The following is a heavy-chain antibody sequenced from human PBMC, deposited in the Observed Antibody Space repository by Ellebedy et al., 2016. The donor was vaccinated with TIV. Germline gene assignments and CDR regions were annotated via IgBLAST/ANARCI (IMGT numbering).Heavy chain of an antibody. CDR1: GGSFSGYY. D-gene: IGHD5-18*01. CDR3: ARAGPLYSYGDY. CDR2: INHSGST. Sequence: SETLSLTCAVYGGSFSGYYWSWIRQPPGKGLEWIGEINHSGSTNYNPSLKSRVTISVDTSKNQFSLKLSSVTAADTAVYYCARAGPLYSYGDYWGQGTLVTVSS. V-gene: IGHV4-34*01. J-gene: IGHJ4*02.